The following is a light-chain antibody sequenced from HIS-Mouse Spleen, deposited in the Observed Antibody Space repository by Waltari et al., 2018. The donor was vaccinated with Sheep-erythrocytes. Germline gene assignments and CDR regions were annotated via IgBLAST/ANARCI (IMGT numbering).Light chain of an antibody. J-gene: IGLJ1*01. CDR2: DVS. CDR3: CSYAGSYNHV. Sequence: QSALTHPRQVSGSPGQSVTISCTGTSSDIGGYNYVSWYQQHPGKAPKLMIYDVSKRPSGVPDRFSGSKSGNTASLTISGLQAEDEADYYCCSYAGSYNHVFATGTKVTVL. V-gene: IGLV2-11*01. CDR1: SSDIGGYNY.